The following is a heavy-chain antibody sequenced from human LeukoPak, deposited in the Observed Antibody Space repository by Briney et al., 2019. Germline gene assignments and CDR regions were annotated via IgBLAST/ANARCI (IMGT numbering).Heavy chain of an antibody. CDR2: IKQDGSEK. CDR3: ARALYDFWSGYFFDI. D-gene: IGHD3-3*01. Sequence: PGGSLRLSCAASGFTFSSYWMSWVRQAPGKGLEWVANIKQDGSEKYYVDSVKGRFTISRDNAKNSLYLQMNSLRAEDTAVYYCARALYDFWSGYFFDIWGQGTMVTVSS. CDR1: GFTFSSYW. V-gene: IGHV3-7*01. J-gene: IGHJ3*02.